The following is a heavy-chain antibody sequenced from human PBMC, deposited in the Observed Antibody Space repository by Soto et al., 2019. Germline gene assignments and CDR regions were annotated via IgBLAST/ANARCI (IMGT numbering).Heavy chain of an antibody. V-gene: IGHV1-69*01. CDR3: AMGVFGDFGY. CDR2: SIPLSVKP. D-gene: IGHD4-17*01. Sequence: QVQLEQPATVVKKPGSSVKVSCKASGGNLSGYGVSWVRQAPGQGLEWLGGSIPLSVKPQYNQTFQGRLIFSVDESTATVHMELSGLTSEDTAVYYSAMGVFGDFGYWGQGTLVTVYS. J-gene: IGHJ4*02. CDR1: GGNLSGYG.